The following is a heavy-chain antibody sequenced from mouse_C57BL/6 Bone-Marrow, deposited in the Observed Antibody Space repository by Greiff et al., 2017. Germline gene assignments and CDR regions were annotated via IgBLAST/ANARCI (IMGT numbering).Heavy chain of an antibody. CDR2: IYPRSGNT. J-gene: IGHJ3*01. V-gene: IGHV1-81*01. CDR3: AREETGDYSLFAY. CDR1: GYTFTSYG. D-gene: IGHD1-1*01. Sequence: QVQLKQSGAELARPGASVKLSCKASGYTFTSYGISWVKQRTGQGLEWIGEIYPRSGNTYYNEKFKGKATLTADKSSSTAYMELRSLTSEDSAVYFCAREETGDYSLFAYWGQGTLVTVSA.